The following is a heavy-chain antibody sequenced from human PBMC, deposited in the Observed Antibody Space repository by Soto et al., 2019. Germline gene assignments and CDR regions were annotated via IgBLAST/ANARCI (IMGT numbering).Heavy chain of an antibody. J-gene: IGHJ4*02. CDR3: AKRPQPLITMVRGVITYYFDY. CDR2: ISGSGGST. Sequence: GGSLRLSCAASGFTFSSYAMSWVRQAPGKGLEWVSAISGSGGSTYYADSVKGRFTISKDNSKNTLYLQMNSLRAEDTAVYYCAKRPQPLITMVRGVITYYFDYCGQGTLVTVSS. V-gene: IGHV3-23*01. D-gene: IGHD3-10*01. CDR1: GFTFSSYA.